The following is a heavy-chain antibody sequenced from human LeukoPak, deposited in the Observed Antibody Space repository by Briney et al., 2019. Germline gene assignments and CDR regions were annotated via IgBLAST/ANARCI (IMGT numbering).Heavy chain of an antibody. V-gene: IGHV3-23*01. J-gene: IGHJ4*02. CDR3: AKSLMVYAFRFDY. D-gene: IGHD2-8*01. CDR1: GFTFSSYA. CDR2: ISGSGGST. Sequence: PGGSLRLSCAASGFTFSSYAMSWVRQAPGKGLEWVSAISGSGGSTHYADSVKGRFTISRDNSKDTLYLQMNSLRAEDTAVYYCAKSLMVYAFRFDYRGQGTLVTVSS.